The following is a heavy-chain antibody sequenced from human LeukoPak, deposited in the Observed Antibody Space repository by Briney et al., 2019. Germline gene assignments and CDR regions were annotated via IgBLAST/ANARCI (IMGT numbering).Heavy chain of an antibody. D-gene: IGHD6-13*01. CDR2: IYYSGST. J-gene: IGHJ4*02. CDR3: ARAAGIAAAGTLDY. Sequence: SETLSLTCTVSGGSISSSSYYWGWIRQPPGKGLEWIGSIYYSGSTYYNPSLKSRVTISVDTSKNQFSLKLSSVTAADTAVYYCARAAGIAAAGTLDYWGQGTLVTASS. CDR1: GGSISSSSYY. V-gene: IGHV4-39*07.